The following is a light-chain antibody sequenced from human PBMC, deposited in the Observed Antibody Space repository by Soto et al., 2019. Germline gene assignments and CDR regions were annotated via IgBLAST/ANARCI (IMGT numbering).Light chain of an antibody. CDR1: SSDIGAYHY. CDR2: DVS. V-gene: IGLV2-14*03. CDR3: SSYTTSRTVV. J-gene: IGLJ2*01. Sequence: QSALTQPASVSGFPGQSITISCTGTSSDIGAYHYVSWYQRHPGKAPNLMIYDVSNRPSGISDRFSGSKSGNTASLTISGLPVEDEGDYYCSSYTTSRTVVLGGGTKLTVL.